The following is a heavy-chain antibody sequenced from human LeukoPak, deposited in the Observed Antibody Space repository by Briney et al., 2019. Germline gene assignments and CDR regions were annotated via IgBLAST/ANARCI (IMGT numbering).Heavy chain of an antibody. CDR2: INPNSGGT. V-gene: IGHV1-2*02. Sequence: ASVKVSCKASGYTFTGYYMHWMRQAPGQGLEWMGWINPNSGGTNYAQKFQGRVTMTRDTSISTAYMELGRLRSDDTAVYYCARDPYSGGDCSFDYWGQGTLVTVSS. D-gene: IGHD2-21*02. CDR1: GYTFTGYY. J-gene: IGHJ4*02. CDR3: ARDPYSGGDCSFDY.